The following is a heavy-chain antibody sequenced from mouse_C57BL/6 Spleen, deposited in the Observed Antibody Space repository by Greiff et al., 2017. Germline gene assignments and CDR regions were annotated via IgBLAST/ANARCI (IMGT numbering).Heavy chain of an antibody. Sequence: VQLQQSGAELVRPGASVKLSCTASGFNIKDDYMHWVKQRPEQGLEWIGWIDPENGDTEYASKFQGKATITADTSSNTAYLQLSSLTSADTAVYYSTTAYYSNYYAMDYWGQGTSVTVSS. CDR1: GFNIKDDY. CDR3: TTAYYSNYYAMDY. V-gene: IGHV14-4*01. D-gene: IGHD2-5*01. J-gene: IGHJ4*01. CDR2: IDPENGDT.